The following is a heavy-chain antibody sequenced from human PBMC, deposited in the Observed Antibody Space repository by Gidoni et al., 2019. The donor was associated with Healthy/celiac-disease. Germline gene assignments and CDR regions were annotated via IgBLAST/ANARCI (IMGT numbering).Heavy chain of an antibody. Sequence: EVQLVESGGGLVKPGGSLRLSCAASGFTFSSYSMNWVRQAPGQGRECVSSISSSSSYIYYADSVKGRFTISRDNAKNSLYLQMNSLRAEDTAVYYCARDCDSALYSGSYYSDCYFDYWGQGTLVTVSS. CDR1: GFTFSSYS. V-gene: IGHV3-21*01. CDR3: ARDCDSALYSGSYYSDCYFDY. CDR2: ISSSSSYI. D-gene: IGHD1-26*01. J-gene: IGHJ4*02.